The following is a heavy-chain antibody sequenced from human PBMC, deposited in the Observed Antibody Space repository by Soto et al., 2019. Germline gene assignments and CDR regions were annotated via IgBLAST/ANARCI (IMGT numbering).Heavy chain of an antibody. D-gene: IGHD2-2*02. J-gene: IGHJ4*02. V-gene: IGHV4-39*01. CDR3: ARHVVEPGAIAYFDY. CDR1: GGSLNSSSYF. Sequence: SETLSLTCTVSGGSLNSSSYFFSLLRPPPWPLLSWIGTMSHSVMTYHTSSLPLLLTLSFSPSKKEFSLTLSSVTAADTAVYYCARHVVEPGAIAYFDYWGQGTLVTVSS. CDR2: MSHSVMT.